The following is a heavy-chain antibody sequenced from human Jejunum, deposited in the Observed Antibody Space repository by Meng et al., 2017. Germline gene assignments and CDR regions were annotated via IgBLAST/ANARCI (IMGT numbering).Heavy chain of an antibody. V-gene: IGHV3-21*01. CDR2: IGSTGSFI. Sequence: GESLKISCKDSAVTFSTYSMNWVRQAPGKGLEWVSSIGSTGSFIYYADSVKGRFTISRDNAKNSVYLQMNSLRAEDTAVYYCTTPLDDYGDRRPKWGQGTLVTGAS. D-gene: IGHD4-17*01. CDR1: AVTFSTYS. CDR3: TTPLDDYGDRRPK. J-gene: IGHJ4*02.